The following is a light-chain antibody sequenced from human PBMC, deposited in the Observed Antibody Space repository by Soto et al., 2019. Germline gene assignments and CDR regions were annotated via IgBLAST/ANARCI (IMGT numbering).Light chain of an antibody. V-gene: IGKV1-5*01. Sequence: PSTLSASVGDGVTITCRASQRISTWLAGYQQIXGXXPXXXMSDASGLETWVTARFSGSGSGTEFTPTVNSLQPDEFATYYCQQYRSYWTFGKGTRWIS. J-gene: IGKJ1*01. CDR1: QRISTW. CDR2: DAS. CDR3: QQYRSYWT.